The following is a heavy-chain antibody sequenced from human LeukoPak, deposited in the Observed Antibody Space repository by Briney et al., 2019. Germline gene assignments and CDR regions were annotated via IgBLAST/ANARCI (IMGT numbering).Heavy chain of an antibody. Sequence: SETLPLTCAVYGGSFSGYYWSWIRQPPGKGLEWIGEINHSGSTNYNPSLKSRVTISVDTSKNQFSLKLSSVTAADTAVYYCASRLTYTDYWGQGTLVTVSS. CDR3: ASRLTYTDY. CDR2: INHSGST. V-gene: IGHV4-34*01. D-gene: IGHD2-2*02. J-gene: IGHJ4*02. CDR1: GGSFSGYY.